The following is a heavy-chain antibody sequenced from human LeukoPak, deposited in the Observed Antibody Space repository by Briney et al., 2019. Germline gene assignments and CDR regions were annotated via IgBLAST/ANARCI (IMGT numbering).Heavy chain of an antibody. CDR3: TTDSIVVVPAAIWDYYGMDV. D-gene: IGHD2-2*01. Sequence: GGSLRLSCAASGFTFSNAWMSWVRQAPGKGLEWVGRIKSKTDGGTTDYAAPVEGRFTISRDDSKNTLYLQMNSLKTEDTAVYYCTTDSIVVVPAAIWDYYGMDVWGQGTTVTVSS. V-gene: IGHV3-15*01. CDR2: IKSKTDGGTT. J-gene: IGHJ6*02. CDR1: GFTFSNAW.